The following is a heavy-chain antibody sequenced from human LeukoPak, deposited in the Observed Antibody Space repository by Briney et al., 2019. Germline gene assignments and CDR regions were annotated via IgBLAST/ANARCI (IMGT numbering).Heavy chain of an antibody. J-gene: IGHJ4*02. CDR3: ARFGYSGWNLEY. CDR2: INQGGSVK. Sequence: PGGSLRLSCAASGFSFRDFWMTWVRQAPGKGLEWVANINQGGSVKYYVDSVKGRFTISRDDAKSPLYVQMNSLRDEDTAVYYCARFGYSGWNLEYWGQGTLVTVSS. V-gene: IGHV3-7*01. D-gene: IGHD5-12*01. CDR1: GFSFRDFW.